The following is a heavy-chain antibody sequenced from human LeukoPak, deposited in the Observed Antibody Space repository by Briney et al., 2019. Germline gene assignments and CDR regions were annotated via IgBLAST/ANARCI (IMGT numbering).Heavy chain of an antibody. CDR1: GYTFTSYY. Sequence: ASVKVSCKASGYTFTSYYMHWVRQAPGQGLEWMGIINSSGGSTSYAQKFQGRVTMTRDMSTSTVYMELSSLRSGDTAVYYCAREGGTEGYYDSSGYYSRWYFQHWGQGTLVTVSS. D-gene: IGHD3-22*01. CDR2: INSSGGST. CDR3: AREGGTEGYYDSSGYYSRWYFQH. J-gene: IGHJ1*01. V-gene: IGHV1-46*01.